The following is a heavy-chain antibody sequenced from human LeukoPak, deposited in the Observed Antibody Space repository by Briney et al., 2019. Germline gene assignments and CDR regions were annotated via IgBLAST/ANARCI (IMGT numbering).Heavy chain of an antibody. V-gene: IGHV3-11*01. CDR3: ARDLRPERGYSYGYGY. Sequence: GGSLRLSCAASGFTFSDYYMSWIRQAPGKGLEWVSYISSSGSTIYYADSVKGRFTISRDNAKNSLYLQMNSLRAEDTAVYYCARDLRPERGYSYGYGYWGQGTLVTVSS. D-gene: IGHD5-18*01. J-gene: IGHJ4*02. CDR1: GFTFSDYY. CDR2: ISSSGSTI.